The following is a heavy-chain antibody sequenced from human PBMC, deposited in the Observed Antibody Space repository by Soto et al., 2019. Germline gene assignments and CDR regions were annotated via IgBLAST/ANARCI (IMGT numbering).Heavy chain of an antibody. D-gene: IGHD6-13*01. CDR1: GFTFSDYY. CDR3: AKDKRGSSWNDAFDI. CDR2: ISSSGSTI. V-gene: IGHV3-11*01. Sequence: GGSLRLSCAASGFTFSDYYMSWIRQAPGKGLEWVSYISSSGSTIYYADSVKGRFTISRDNAKNSLYLQMNSLRAGDTAVYYCAKDKRGSSWNDAFDIWGHGTMVTVSS. J-gene: IGHJ3*02.